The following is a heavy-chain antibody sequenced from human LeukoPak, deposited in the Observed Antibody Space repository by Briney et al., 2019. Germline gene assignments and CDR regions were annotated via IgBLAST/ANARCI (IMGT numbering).Heavy chain of an antibody. CDR3: ASPYSYDSSGMGFAY. CDR2: INAGNGNT. D-gene: IGHD3-22*01. CDR1: GYTFTSYA. V-gene: IGHV1-3*01. Sequence: EASVKVSCTASGYTFTSYAMHWVRQAPGQRLEWMGWINAGNGNTKYSQKFQGRVTITRDTSASTAYMELSSLRSEDTAVYYCASPYSYDSSGMGFAYWGQGTLVTVSS. J-gene: IGHJ4*02.